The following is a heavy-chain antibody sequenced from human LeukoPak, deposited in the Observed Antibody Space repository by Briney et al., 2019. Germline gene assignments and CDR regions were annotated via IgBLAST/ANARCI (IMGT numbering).Heavy chain of an antibody. V-gene: IGHV3-23*01. CDR1: GFTFSSYA. CDR2: ISGSGGST. CDR3: AKVPRRQWLEPTY. D-gene: IGHD6-19*01. J-gene: IGHJ4*02. Sequence: PGGSLRLSCAASGFTFSSYAMSWDRQAPGKGLEWVSAISGSGGSTYYADSVKGRFTISRDNSKNTLYLQMNSLRAEDTAVYYCAKVPRRQWLEPTYWGQGTLVTVSS.